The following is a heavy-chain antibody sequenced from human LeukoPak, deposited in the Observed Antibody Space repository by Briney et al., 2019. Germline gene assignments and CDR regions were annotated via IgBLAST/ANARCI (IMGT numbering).Heavy chain of an antibody. CDR2: IKSKTDGGTT. Sequence: GGSLRLSCAASGFTFSNAWMSWVRQAPGKGLEWVGRIKSKTDGGTTDYAAPVKGRFTISRDDSKNTLYLQMNSLKTEGTAVYYCTRPEYYGSGSYYDYWGQGTLVTVSS. D-gene: IGHD3-10*01. V-gene: IGHV3-15*01. CDR1: GFTFSNAW. CDR3: TRPEYYGSGSYYDY. J-gene: IGHJ4*02.